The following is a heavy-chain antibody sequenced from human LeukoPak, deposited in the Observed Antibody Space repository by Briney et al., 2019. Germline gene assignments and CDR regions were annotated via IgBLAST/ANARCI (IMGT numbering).Heavy chain of an antibody. CDR2: IYYSGGT. D-gene: IGHD1-1*01. Sequence: PSETLSLTCTVAGGSMSRFYWSWIRQSPGKGLEWIGSIYYSGGTNYNPSLKSRVTISVDTSKNQFSLELSSVSAADTAVYYCAVNSTKHTFDIWGQGTMVTVSS. V-gene: IGHV4-59*08. CDR1: GGSMSRFY. CDR3: AVNSTKHTFDI. J-gene: IGHJ3*02.